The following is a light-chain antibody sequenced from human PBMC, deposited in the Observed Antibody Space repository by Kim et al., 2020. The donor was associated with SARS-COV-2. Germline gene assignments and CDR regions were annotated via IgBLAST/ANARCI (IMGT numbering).Light chain of an antibody. CDR1: SSDVGGYNY. V-gene: IGLV2-11*01. CDR2: DVS. Sequence: GQSVTISCTGTSSDVGGYNYVSWYQQHPGKAPKLMIYDVSKRPSGVPDRFSGPKSGNTASLTISGLQAEDEADYYCCSYAGSYTWVFGGGTKLTVL. CDR3: CSYAGSYTWV. J-gene: IGLJ3*02.